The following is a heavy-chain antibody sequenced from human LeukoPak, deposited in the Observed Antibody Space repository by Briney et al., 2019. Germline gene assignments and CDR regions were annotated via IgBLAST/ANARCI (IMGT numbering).Heavy chain of an antibody. D-gene: IGHD2-15*01. CDR1: GLTFSDAW. Sequence: GGSLRLSCAGSGLTFSDAWMSWVRQAPGKGLEWVGRIKDKSEGGTIDYAAPVKGRFTISRDDSRNMVFLQMDSLKTEDTAVYFCATGTPVDYWGQGTLVTVSS. J-gene: IGHJ4*02. V-gene: IGHV3-15*01. CDR3: ATGTPVDY. CDR2: IKDKSEGGTI.